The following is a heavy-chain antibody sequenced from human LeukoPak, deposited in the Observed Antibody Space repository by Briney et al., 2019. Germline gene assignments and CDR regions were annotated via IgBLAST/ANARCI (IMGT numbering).Heavy chain of an antibody. Sequence: GSLGLSCAASGFTFSGYWMSWVRQAPGKGLEWVANIRQDGSDKYYVDSVKGRFTISRDNAKNSLFLQMNSLRAEDTALYFCTTDSGGGRPFDYWGHGTLVIVSS. J-gene: IGHJ4*01. CDR2: IRQDGSDK. CDR3: TTDSGGGRPFDY. D-gene: IGHD6-6*01. V-gene: IGHV3-7*01. CDR1: GFTFSGYW.